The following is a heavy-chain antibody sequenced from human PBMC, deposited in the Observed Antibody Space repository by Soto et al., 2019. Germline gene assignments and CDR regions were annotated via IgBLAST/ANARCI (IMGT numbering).Heavy chain of an antibody. J-gene: IGHJ4*02. Sequence: GGSLRLSCAASGFTVSSNYMNWVRQAPGKGLEWLSIIYSDGTTYYADSVKGRFTISRDNVNDTLYLQMNNLRAEDSGLYYCTRGPRPISTGTGAYWGQGTQVTVSS. V-gene: IGHV3-53*01. CDR2: IYSDGTT. CDR3: TRGPRPISTGTGAY. CDR1: GFTVSSNY. D-gene: IGHD3-10*01.